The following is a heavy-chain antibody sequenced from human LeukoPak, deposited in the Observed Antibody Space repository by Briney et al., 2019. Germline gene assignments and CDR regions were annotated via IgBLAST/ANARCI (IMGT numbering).Heavy chain of an antibody. Sequence: GGSLRLSCAASGFTFSSYDMSWVRQAPGKGLEWVSYISSSGSTIYYADSVKGRFTISRDNAKNSLYLQMNSLRAEDTAVYYCAREQAAARGFDYWGQGTLVTVSS. V-gene: IGHV3-48*03. CDR2: ISSSGSTI. CDR1: GFTFSSYD. CDR3: AREQAAARGFDY. D-gene: IGHD6-13*01. J-gene: IGHJ4*02.